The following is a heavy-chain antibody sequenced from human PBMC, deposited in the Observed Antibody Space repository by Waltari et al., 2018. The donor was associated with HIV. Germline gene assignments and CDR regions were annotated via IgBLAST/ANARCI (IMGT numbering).Heavy chain of an antibody. V-gene: IGHV3-30*18. D-gene: IGHD2-15*01. Sequence: QVQLVESGGGVVQPGRSLRLSCAASGFTFSSYGMHWSRQALGKGLEWVSVISYDGSNKYYADSVKGRFTISRDNSKNTLYLQMNSLRAEDTAVYYCAKEGRDCSGGSCYSDYWGQGTLVTVSS. J-gene: IGHJ4*02. CDR1: GFTFSSYG. CDR3: AKEGRDCSGGSCYSDY. CDR2: ISYDGSNK.